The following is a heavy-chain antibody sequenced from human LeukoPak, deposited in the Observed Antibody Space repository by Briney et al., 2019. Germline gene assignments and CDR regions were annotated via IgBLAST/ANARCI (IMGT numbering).Heavy chain of an antibody. Sequence: SETLSLTCAVYGGSFSGYYWSWIRQPPGKGLEWIGEINHSGSTNYNPSLKSRVTISVDTSKNQFSLKLSSVTAADTAVYYCASPILAAAVAYDAFDIWGQGTMVTVSS. CDR3: ASPILAAAVAYDAFDI. CDR1: GGSFSGYY. V-gene: IGHV4-34*01. J-gene: IGHJ3*02. CDR2: INHSGST. D-gene: IGHD6-13*01.